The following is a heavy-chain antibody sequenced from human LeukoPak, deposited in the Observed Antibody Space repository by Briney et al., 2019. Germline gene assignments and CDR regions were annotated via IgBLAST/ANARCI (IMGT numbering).Heavy chain of an antibody. CDR2: IYTSGST. CDR3: ARNPGILTGSPYYFDY. CDR1: GGSISSYY. J-gene: IGHJ4*02. V-gene: IGHV4-4*07. D-gene: IGHD3-9*01. Sequence: SETLSLTCTVSGGSISSYYWSWIRQPAGKGLEWIGRIYTSGSTNYNPSLKSRVTMSVDTSKNQFSLKLSSVTAADTAVYYCARNPGILTGSPYYFDYWGQGTLVTVSS.